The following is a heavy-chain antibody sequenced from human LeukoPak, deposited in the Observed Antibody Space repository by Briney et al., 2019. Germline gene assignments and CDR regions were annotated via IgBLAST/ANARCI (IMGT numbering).Heavy chain of an antibody. V-gene: IGHV1-46*01. D-gene: IGHD2-15*01. Sequence: ASVKVSCKASGYTFTSYYMHWARQAPGQGLEWMGIINPSGGSTSYAQKFQGRVTMTRDTSTSTVYMELSSLRSEDTAVYYCARDSLVVVAATFWFDPWGQGTLVTVSS. CDR3: ARDSLVVVAATFWFDP. CDR1: GYTFTSYY. CDR2: INPSGGST. J-gene: IGHJ5*02.